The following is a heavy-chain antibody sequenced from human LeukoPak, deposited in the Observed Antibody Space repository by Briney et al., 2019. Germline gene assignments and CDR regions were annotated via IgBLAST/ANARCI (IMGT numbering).Heavy chain of an antibody. D-gene: IGHD5-12*01. CDR2: INQDGSKK. V-gene: IGHV3-7*05. CDR3: ARTSGYREFDY. CDR1: GFTLSSYW. J-gene: IGHJ4*02. Sequence: PGGSLRLSCTASGFTLSSYWMSWVRQAPGKGLEWVASINQDGSKKYYVDSVGRFTISRDNAKNSLYLQMNSLRAEDTAVYYCARTSGYREFDYWGQGTLVTVSS.